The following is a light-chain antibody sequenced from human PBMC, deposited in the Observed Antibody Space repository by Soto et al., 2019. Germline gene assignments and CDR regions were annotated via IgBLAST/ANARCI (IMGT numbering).Light chain of an antibody. J-gene: IGKJ3*01. CDR2: DAS. V-gene: IGKV3-11*01. Sequence: EIVLTQAPATLSLSPGERATLSCRASQSVSSYLGWYQQKPGQAPRLLIYDASNRATGVPARFSGSGSGTDYTLTISSLEPEDFAVYYCQQRRNCPPFSFGPGTTLDVK. CDR3: QQRRNCPPFS. CDR1: QSVSSY.